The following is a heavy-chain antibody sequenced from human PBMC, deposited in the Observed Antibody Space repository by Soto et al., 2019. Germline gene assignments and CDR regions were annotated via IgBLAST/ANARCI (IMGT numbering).Heavy chain of an antibody. CDR2: IYYSGST. CDR3: TLGSGWKDFDY. D-gene: IGHD3-22*01. CDR1: GGSITGSSYY. J-gene: IGHJ4*02. V-gene: IGHV4-39*01. Sequence: SETMSLTCTVSGGSITGSSYYWGWIRQPPGKGLEWIGSIYYSGSTYYNPSLKSRVTISVDTSKNQFSLKLSSVTAADTAVYYCTLGSGWKDFDYRGQGTLVTVSS.